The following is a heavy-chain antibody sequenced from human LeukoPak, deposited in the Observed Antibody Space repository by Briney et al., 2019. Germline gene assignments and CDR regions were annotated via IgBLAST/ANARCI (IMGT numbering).Heavy chain of an antibody. Sequence: ASVKVSCKASGYTFTSYAMHWVRQAPGQRLEWMGWINAGNGNTKYSQKFQGRVTITRDTSASTAYMELSSLRSEDAAVYYCARASVRYFDWLSPIDYWGQGTLVTVSS. J-gene: IGHJ4*02. CDR2: INAGNGNT. CDR1: GYTFTSYA. CDR3: ARASVRYFDWLSPIDY. V-gene: IGHV1-3*01. D-gene: IGHD3-9*01.